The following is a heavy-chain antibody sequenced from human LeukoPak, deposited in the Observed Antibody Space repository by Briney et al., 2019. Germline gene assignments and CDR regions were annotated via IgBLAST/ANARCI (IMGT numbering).Heavy chain of an antibody. CDR2: INHSGST. CDR3: ARAVVVPAARSTFDY. CDR1: GGSFSGYY. J-gene: IGHJ4*02. D-gene: IGHD2-2*01. Sequence: SETLSLTCAVYGGSFSGYYWSWIRQPPGKGLEWIGEINHSGSTNYNPSLKSRVTISVDMSKNQFSLKLSSVTAADTAVYYCARAVVVPAARSTFDYWGQGTLVTVSS. V-gene: IGHV4-34*01.